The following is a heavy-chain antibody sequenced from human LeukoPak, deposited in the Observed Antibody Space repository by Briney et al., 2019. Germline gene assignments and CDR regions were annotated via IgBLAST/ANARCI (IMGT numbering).Heavy chain of an antibody. J-gene: IGHJ4*02. CDR2: ISNDGTKK. CDR1: GFIFNNYA. D-gene: IGHD3-9*01. CDR3: ARSGALRYFDWLPGY. V-gene: IGHV3-30*04. Sequence: GGSLRLSCAASGFIFNNYAMHWVRQAPGKGLEWVAVISNDGTKKNYADSVKGRCIISRDNSKNMLYLEMNSLRAEDTAVYYCARSGALRYFDWLPGYWGQGTLVTVSS.